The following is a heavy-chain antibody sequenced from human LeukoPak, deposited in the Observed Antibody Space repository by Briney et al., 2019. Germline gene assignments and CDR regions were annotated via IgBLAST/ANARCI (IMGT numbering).Heavy chain of an antibody. D-gene: IGHD6-19*01. Sequence: GESLKISCKSSGYNFANFWIAWVRQMPGRGLEWMGINPPADSKTRYSPSFQGQVPISADKSINSAYLQWSSLKTSDTAMYYCARGGLAVPGQRFDYWGQGALVAVSS. CDR2: NPPADSKT. V-gene: IGHV5-51*01. CDR1: GYNFANFW. CDR3: ARGGLAVPGQRFDY. J-gene: IGHJ4*02.